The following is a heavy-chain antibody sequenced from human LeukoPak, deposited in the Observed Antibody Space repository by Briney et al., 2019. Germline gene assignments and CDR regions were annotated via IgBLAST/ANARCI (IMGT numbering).Heavy chain of an antibody. V-gene: IGHV3-64*01. CDR2: IGPDGAFT. Sequence: PGGSLRLSCAASGFNFGTHTVHWVRQAPGEGLQYVSGIGPDGAFTYYANSVKGRFTISRDNSKNTLYLQMGSLRPEDMAVYYCAREHFDVWGQETLVTVSS. CDR3: AREHFDV. CDR1: GFNFGTHT. J-gene: IGHJ3*01.